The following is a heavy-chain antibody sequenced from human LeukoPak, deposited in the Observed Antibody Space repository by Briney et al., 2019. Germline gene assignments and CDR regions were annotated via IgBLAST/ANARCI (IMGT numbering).Heavy chain of an antibody. Sequence: GGSLRLSCVASGIDISYHYVGWVRQAPGKGLEWVSVIHTGGTTHYADSVKGRFTVSKDTSNNTVFLQMNSLRVEDTAVYFCARVWFGYFFQWGQGALVTVSS. CDR3: ARVWFGYFFQ. J-gene: IGHJ4*02. CDR2: IHTGGTT. V-gene: IGHV3-53*01. CDR1: GIDISYHY. D-gene: IGHD3-10*01.